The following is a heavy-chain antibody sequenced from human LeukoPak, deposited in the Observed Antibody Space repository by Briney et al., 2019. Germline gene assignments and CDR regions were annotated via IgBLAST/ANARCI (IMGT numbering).Heavy chain of an antibody. J-gene: IGHJ4*02. CDR2: IRFDGSNY. V-gene: IGHV3-30*02. CDR3: AKDLSGGYHSYYFDF. Sequence: SGGSLRLSCAASGFSFSSYGMHWVRQAPGKGLEWVAFIRFDGSNYYYADSVKGRFTISRDNSKNTLYLQMNSLSNEDTAVYFCAKDLSGGYHSYYFDFWGQGTPVTVSS. CDR1: GFSFSSYG. D-gene: IGHD5-18*01.